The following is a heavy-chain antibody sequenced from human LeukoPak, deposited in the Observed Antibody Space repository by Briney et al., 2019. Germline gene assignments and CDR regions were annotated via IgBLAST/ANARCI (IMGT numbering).Heavy chain of an antibody. Sequence: GASVKVSCKASGYTFTGYYMHWVRQAPGQGLEWMGWINPNSGGTNYAQKFQGRVTMTRDTSISTAYMELSRLRSDDTAVYYCARVCSSTSCYTNYYYYMDVWGKGTTVTVSS. CDR2: INPNSGGT. CDR1: GYTFTGYY. D-gene: IGHD2-2*01. CDR3: ARVCSSTSCYTNYYYYMDV. V-gene: IGHV1-2*02. J-gene: IGHJ6*03.